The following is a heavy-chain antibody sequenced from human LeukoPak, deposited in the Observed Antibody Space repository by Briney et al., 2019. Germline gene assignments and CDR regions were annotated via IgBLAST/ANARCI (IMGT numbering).Heavy chain of an antibody. V-gene: IGHV3-48*04. CDR2: ISSSSSTI. D-gene: IGHD4-23*01. CDR1: GFTFSSYS. Sequence: KPGGSLRLSCAASGFTFSSYSMNWVRQAPGKGLEWVSSISSSSSTIYYADSVKGRFTISRDNAKNSLYLQMSSLRAEDTALYHCAGGGGNGLYYYMDVWGKGTTVTVSS. J-gene: IGHJ6*03. CDR3: AGGGGNGLYYYMDV.